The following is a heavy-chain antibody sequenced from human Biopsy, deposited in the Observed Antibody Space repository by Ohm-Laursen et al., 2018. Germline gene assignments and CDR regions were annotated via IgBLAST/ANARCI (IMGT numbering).Heavy chain of an antibody. CDR2: ISASGNHI. J-gene: IGHJ4*02. CDR1: GFTFSGFS. Sequence: SLRLSCAASGFTFSGFSMNWVRQAPGKGLEWVSSISASGNHIYYTDLVKGRFTVSRDNGKNSVYLQMNSLRVEDTAVYYCARDGEAKYCKHGVCPSDFWGQGTLVTVSS. V-gene: IGHV3-21*01. D-gene: IGHD2-8*01. CDR3: ARDGEAKYCKHGVCPSDF.